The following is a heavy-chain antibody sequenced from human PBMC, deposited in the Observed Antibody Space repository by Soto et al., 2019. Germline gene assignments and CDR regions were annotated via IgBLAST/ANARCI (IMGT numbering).Heavy chain of an antibody. Sequence: SETLSLTCTVSGGSISNFYWSWIRQPPGKGLEWIGYISYSGNTDYNPSLESRVSISVDTSKNQLSLNLTSVTAADTAVYYCARAPMVLSRSYFDSWGQGXPVTVYS. J-gene: IGHJ4*02. CDR2: ISYSGNT. CDR1: GGSISNFY. V-gene: IGHV4-59*01. CDR3: ARAPMVLSRSYFDS. D-gene: IGHD2-8*01.